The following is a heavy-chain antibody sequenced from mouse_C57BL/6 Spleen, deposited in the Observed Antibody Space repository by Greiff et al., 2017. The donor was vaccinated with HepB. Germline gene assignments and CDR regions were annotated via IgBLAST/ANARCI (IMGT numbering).Heavy chain of an antibody. CDR2: IYPGDGDT. J-gene: IGHJ3*01. D-gene: IGHD1-1*01. CDR1: GYAFSSSW. V-gene: IGHV1-82*01. Sequence: VKLQESGPELVKPGASVKISCKASGYAFSSSWMNWVKQRPGKGLEWIGRIYPGDGDTNYNGKFKGKATLTADKSSSTAYIQLSSLTSEDSAVYFCANYYGSSPPWFAYWGQGTLVTVSA. CDR3: ANYYGSSPPWFAY.